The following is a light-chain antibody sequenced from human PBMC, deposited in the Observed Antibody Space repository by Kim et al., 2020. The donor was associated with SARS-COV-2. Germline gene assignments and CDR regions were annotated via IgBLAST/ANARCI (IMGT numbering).Light chain of an antibody. Sequence: SATFGDRVIITCRASHGISSYLAWYQQKAGTATKLLIYAASTLQSGVPPMFSGSGSGTDFTLTISGLQPEDFATYYCLQLNSYPVTFGGGTKVDIK. J-gene: IGKJ4*01. CDR1: HGISSY. CDR2: AAS. CDR3: LQLNSYPVT. V-gene: IGKV1-9*01.